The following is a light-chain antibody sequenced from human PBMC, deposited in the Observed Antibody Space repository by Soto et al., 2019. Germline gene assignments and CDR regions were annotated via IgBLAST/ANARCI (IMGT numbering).Light chain of an antibody. CDR3: QQRSNWPLIT. CDR2: GAS. V-gene: IGKV3D-20*02. Sequence: EIVLTQSPGTLSLSPGERAPLSCRASQSVSNNYLAWYQQKPGQAPRLLIYGASNRATGIPDRFSGSGSGTDFTLTISSLEPEDFAVYYCQQRSNWPLITFGQGTRLEI. CDR1: QSVSNNY. J-gene: IGKJ5*01.